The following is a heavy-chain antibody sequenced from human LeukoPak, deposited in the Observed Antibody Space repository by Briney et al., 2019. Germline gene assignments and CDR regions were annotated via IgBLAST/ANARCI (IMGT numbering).Heavy chain of an antibody. CDR3: AHRFGLYGGYVRVDY. D-gene: IGHD5-12*01. Sequence: SGHTLVNPTQTLTLPCTFSGFSLSTSAVDVGWIRQPPGKALEWLALIYWNDDKRYSPSLKSRLTITKDTSKNQVVLTMTNMDPVDTATYYCAHRFGLYGGYVRVDYWGQGTLVPVSS. J-gene: IGHJ4*02. CDR2: IYWNDDK. V-gene: IGHV2-5*01. CDR1: GFSLSTSAVD.